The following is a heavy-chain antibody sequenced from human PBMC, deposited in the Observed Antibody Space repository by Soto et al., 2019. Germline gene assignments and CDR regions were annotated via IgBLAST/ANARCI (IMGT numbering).Heavy chain of an antibody. CDR1: GFTFSSYG. CDR2: IWYDGSNK. J-gene: IGHJ6*02. D-gene: IGHD3-10*01. Sequence: QVQLVECGGGVVQPGRSLRLSCAASGFTFSSYGMHWVRQAPGKGLEWVAVIWYDGSNKYYADSVKGRFTISRDNSKNTLYLQMNSLRAEDTAVYYCASGEGTVLFHYYGMDVWGQGTTVTVSS. CDR3: ASGEGTVLFHYYGMDV. V-gene: IGHV3-33*01.